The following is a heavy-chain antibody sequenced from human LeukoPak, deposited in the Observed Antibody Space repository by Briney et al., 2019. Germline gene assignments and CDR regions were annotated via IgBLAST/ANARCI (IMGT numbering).Heavy chain of an antibody. V-gene: IGHV3-23*01. D-gene: IGHD4-4*01. Sequence: GGSLRLSCAASGFTFSSYAMSWVRQAPGKGLEWVSAISGSGGSTYYADSVKGRFTISRDNSKNTLYLQMNSLRAEDTAVYYCARDLRVTTVTSVRASSFDSWGQGTLVTVSS. CDR3: ARDLRVTTVTSVRASSFDS. CDR1: GFTFSSYA. J-gene: IGHJ4*02. CDR2: ISGSGGST.